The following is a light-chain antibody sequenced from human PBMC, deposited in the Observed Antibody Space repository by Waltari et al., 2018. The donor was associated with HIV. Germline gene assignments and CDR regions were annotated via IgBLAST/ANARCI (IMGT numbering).Light chain of an antibody. V-gene: IGKV3D-15*01. CDR3: QQYNNWYT. CDR1: QSVSSN. J-gene: IGKJ2*01. CDR2: DAS. Sequence: EMVMTQSPATLPVSPGERATLSCRASQSVSSNLAWYQQKPGQAPRLLIYDASTRATGIPARFSGSGSGTEFTLTISSLQSEDSAVYYCQQYNNWYTFAQGTKLEIK.